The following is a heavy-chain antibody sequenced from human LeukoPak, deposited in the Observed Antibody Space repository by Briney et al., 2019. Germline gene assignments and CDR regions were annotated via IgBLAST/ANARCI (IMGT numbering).Heavy chain of an antibody. CDR2: IIPILGIA. CDR1: GGTFSSYA. CDR3: ARDLDIVVVPAANYYYGMDV. D-gene: IGHD2-2*03. V-gene: IGHV1-69*04. Sequence: GASVKVSCKASGGTFSSYAISWVRQAPGQGLEWMGRIIPILGIANYAQKFQGRVTITADKSTSTAYMELSSLRSEDTAVYYCARDLDIVVVPAANYYYGMDVWGQGTTVTVSS. J-gene: IGHJ6*02.